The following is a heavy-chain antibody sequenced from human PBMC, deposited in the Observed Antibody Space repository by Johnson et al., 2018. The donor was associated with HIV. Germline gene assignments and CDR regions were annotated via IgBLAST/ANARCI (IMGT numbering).Heavy chain of an antibody. J-gene: IGHJ3*02. CDR1: GFTFSSYG. CDR3: ASPRYSSGGGAFDI. V-gene: IGHV3-23*01. Sequence: VQLMESGGGVVQPGGSLRLSCAASGFTFSSYGMSWVRQAPGKGLEWVSGITCTGGSTYYADSVTGRFTISRDNAKTSLYLQMNSLRAEDTALYYCASPRYSSGGGAFDIWGQGTMVTVSS. CDR2: ITCTGGST. D-gene: IGHD6-19*01.